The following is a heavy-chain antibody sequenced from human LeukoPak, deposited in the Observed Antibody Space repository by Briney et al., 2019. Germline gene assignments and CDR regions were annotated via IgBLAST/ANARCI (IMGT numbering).Heavy chain of an antibody. CDR3: ARLYCSGGSCYWGYYFDY. CDR2: INHSGST. D-gene: IGHD2-15*01. Sequence: SETLSLTCAVYGGSLSGYYWSWIRQPPGKGLEWIGEINHSGSTNYNPSLKSRVTISVDTSKNQFSLKLSSVTAADTAVYYCARLYCSGGSCYWGYYFDYWGQGTLVTVSS. V-gene: IGHV4-34*01. J-gene: IGHJ4*02. CDR1: GGSLSGYY.